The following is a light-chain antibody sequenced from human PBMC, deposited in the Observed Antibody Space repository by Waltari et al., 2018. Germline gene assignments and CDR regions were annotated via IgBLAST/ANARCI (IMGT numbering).Light chain of an antibody. J-gene: IGKJ1*01. CDR2: QAS. V-gene: IGKV1-5*03. Sequence: DIQMTQSPSTLSASVGDRVTIPCRASQKINNWLAWFQLEPGKAPKLLIYQASGLQSEVPSRFSGSGSGTDVTLTISDLQPDDFAAYFCQQYNISPSTFGQGTKVEFK. CDR1: QKINNW. CDR3: QQYNISPST.